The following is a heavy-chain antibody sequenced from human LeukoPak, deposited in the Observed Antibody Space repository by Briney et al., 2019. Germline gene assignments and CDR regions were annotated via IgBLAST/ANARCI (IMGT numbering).Heavy chain of an antibody. CDR3: ARYSGYELDY. CDR1: GFTFSSYE. CDR2: ITSSGNHI. J-gene: IGHJ4*02. Sequence: GGSLRLSCAASGFTFSSYEMNWVRQAPGKGLQWVSSITSSGNHIYYADSVKGRFTISRDNAKNSLYLQMNSLRAEDTAVYYCARYSGYELDYGGQGTLVTVSS. D-gene: IGHD5-12*01. V-gene: IGHV3-21*01.